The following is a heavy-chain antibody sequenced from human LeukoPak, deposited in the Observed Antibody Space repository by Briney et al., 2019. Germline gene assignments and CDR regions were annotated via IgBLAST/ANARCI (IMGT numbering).Heavy chain of an antibody. CDR1: GYTLTELS. CDR2: FDPEDGET. J-gene: IGHJ4*02. CDR3: ATDPDSSGWYWVPQFDY. D-gene: IGHD6-19*01. V-gene: IGHV1-24*01. Sequence: ASVKVSCTVSGYTLTELSMHWVRQAPGKGLEWMGGFDPEDGETIYAQKFQGRVTMTEDTSTDTAYMELSSLRSEDTAVYYCATDPDSSGWYWVPQFDYWGQGTLVTVSS.